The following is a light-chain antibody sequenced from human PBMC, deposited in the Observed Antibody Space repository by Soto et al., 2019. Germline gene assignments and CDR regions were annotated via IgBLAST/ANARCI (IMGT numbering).Light chain of an antibody. CDR1: QTISSW. J-gene: IGKJ1*01. Sequence: DIQMTQSPSTLSGSVGDRVTITFRASQTISSWLAWYQQKPGKAPKLLIYKASTLKSGVPSRFSGSGSGTDFTLTISRLEPEDFAVYYCQQSGSSLWTFGQGTKVDIK. CDR3: QQSGSSLWT. V-gene: IGKV1-5*03. CDR2: KAS.